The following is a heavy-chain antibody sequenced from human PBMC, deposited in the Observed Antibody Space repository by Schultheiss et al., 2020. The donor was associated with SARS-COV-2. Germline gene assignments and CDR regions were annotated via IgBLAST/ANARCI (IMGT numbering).Heavy chain of an antibody. D-gene: IGHD2-15*01. V-gene: IGHV3-33*01. Sequence: GSLRLSCAASGFTFSSYGMHWVRQAPGKGLEWVAVIWYDGSNKYYADSVKGRFTISRDNSKNTLYLQMNSLRAEDTAVYYCARDWCSGGSCYPYYFDYWGQGTLVTVSS. CDR1: GFTFSSYG. CDR2: IWYDGSNK. J-gene: IGHJ4*02. CDR3: ARDWCSGGSCYPYYFDY.